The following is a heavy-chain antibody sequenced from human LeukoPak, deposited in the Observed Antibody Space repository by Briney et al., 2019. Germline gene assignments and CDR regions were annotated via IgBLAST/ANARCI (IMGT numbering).Heavy chain of an antibody. D-gene: IGHD3-9*01. CDR3: AKDRGYDILTGKPDY. CDR1: GFTFSSYG. J-gene: IGHJ4*02. Sequence: GRSLRLSCAASGFTFSSYGMHWVRQAPGKGLEWVAVISYDGSNKYYADSVKGRFTISRDNSKNTLYLQMNSLRAEDTAVYYCAKDRGYDILTGKPDYWGQGTPVTVSS. V-gene: IGHV3-30*18. CDR2: ISYDGSNK.